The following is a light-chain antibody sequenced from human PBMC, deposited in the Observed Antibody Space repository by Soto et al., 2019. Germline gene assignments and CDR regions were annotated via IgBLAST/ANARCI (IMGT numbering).Light chain of an antibody. V-gene: IGKV1-5*03. Sequence: DIQMTQSPSTLSASVGDRVTITCRASQSISSWLAWYQQKPGKAPKLLIYKAFSLESGVPSRFSGSGSGTEFTRTISSLQPDDFATYYCQQYNSYSRTFGQGTKVEIK. CDR2: KAF. J-gene: IGKJ1*01. CDR3: QQYNSYSRT. CDR1: QSISSW.